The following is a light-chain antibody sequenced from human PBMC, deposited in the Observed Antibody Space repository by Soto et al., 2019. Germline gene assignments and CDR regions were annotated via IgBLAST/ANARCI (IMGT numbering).Light chain of an antibody. Sequence: DIQMTQSPSTLSASIGDRVTITCRASQSISSWLAWYQQKPGKAPKLLIYDASKLESGVPSRFSGSGSGTEFSLAISSLQPDDFATYFCQQYASYYLTFGQGTKVDIK. J-gene: IGKJ1*01. CDR3: QQYASYYLT. CDR2: DAS. CDR1: QSISSW. V-gene: IGKV1-5*01.